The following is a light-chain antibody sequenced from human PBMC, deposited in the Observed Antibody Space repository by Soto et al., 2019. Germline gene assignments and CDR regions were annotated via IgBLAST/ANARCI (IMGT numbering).Light chain of an antibody. J-gene: IGKJ5*01. V-gene: IGKV1-13*02. CDR2: DAS. CDR1: QDISSS. Sequence: AIQLTQSPSSLSASVGDRVTITCRASQDISSSLAWYHQKPGKAPNLLIYDASTLESGVPSRFSGSGSGTDFTLIISSLQPEDFATYFCQQFNTFPNTFGQGTRLEIK. CDR3: QQFNTFPNT.